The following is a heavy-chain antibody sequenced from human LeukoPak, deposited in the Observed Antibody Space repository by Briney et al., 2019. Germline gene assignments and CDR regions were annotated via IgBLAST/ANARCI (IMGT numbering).Heavy chain of an antibody. Sequence: KPSETLSLTCTVSGGSIRSSYWSWIRQPPGQGLEWIEYITNSGRANYNPSLRGRFSVSVGMSNNLFFLDLTSVTAADTAVYYCARAQYDGFSSGYSGGFYYMDVWGKGTTVSVSS. V-gene: IGHV4-59*01. J-gene: IGHJ6*03. D-gene: IGHD3-3*01. CDR3: ARAQYDGFSSGYSGGFYYMDV. CDR1: GGSIRSSY. CDR2: ITNSGRA.